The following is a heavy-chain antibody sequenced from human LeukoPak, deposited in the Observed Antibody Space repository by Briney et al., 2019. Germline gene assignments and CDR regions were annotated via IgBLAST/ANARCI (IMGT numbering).Heavy chain of an antibody. CDR3: ATSPGSDDAFDI. Sequence: ASVKVSCTPSGYTFTSYYMHWVRPAPGQGLAWMGIINPSGGSTSYAQKFQGRVTMTRDTSTGTVYMELSSLRSEDTAVYYCATSPGSDDAFDIWGQGTMVTVSS. V-gene: IGHV1-46*01. CDR2: INPSGGST. CDR1: GYTFTSYY. J-gene: IGHJ3*02.